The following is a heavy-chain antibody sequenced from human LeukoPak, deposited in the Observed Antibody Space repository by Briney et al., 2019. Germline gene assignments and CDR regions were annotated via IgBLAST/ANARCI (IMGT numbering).Heavy chain of an antibody. CDR2: IYHSGST. Sequence: SQTLSLTGAVSGGSISSGGYSWSWIRQPPGKGLEWIGYIYHSGSTYYNPSLKSRVTISVDRSKNQFSLKLSSVTAADTAVYYCARLRNDAFDIWGQGTMVTVSS. CDR3: ARLRNDAFDI. V-gene: IGHV4-30-2*01. J-gene: IGHJ3*02. CDR1: GGSISSGGYS.